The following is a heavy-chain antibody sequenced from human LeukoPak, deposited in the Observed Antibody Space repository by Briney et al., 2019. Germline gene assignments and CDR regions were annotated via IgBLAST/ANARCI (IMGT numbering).Heavy chain of an antibody. CDR2: INPKNGGS. D-gene: IGHD3-22*01. V-gene: IGHV1-2*02. CDR1: GYTFTGYY. Sequence: ASVKVSCKASGYTFTGYYMHWVRQAPGQGLEWVGWINPKNGGSNYAQKFQGRVTMTRDRSISTAYMELRSLRSDDTAVYYCARTTNYYDSSGSFDYWGQGTLVTVSS. CDR3: ARTTNYYDSSGSFDY. J-gene: IGHJ4*02.